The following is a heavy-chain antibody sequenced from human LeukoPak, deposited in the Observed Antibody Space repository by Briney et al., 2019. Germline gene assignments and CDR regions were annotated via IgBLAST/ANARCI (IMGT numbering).Heavy chain of an antibody. CDR3: ARRYYDSSDDAFDI. D-gene: IGHD3-22*01. CDR2: ISSSGSTI. Sequence: GGSLRLSCAASGFTFSDYYMSWIRQAPGKGLEWVSYISSSGSTIYYADSVKGRFTISRDNSKNTLYLQMNSLRAEDTAVYYCARRYYDSSDDAFDIWGQGTMVTVSS. CDR1: GFTFSDYY. J-gene: IGHJ3*02. V-gene: IGHV3-11*04.